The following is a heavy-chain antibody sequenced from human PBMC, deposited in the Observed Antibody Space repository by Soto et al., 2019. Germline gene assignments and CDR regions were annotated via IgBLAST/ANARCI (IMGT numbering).Heavy chain of an antibody. J-gene: IGHJ5*02. CDR1: GGTFSSYT. CDR2: IIPILGIG. CDR3: ARDVEYGSGTYNWFDP. Sequence: QVQLVQSGAEVKKPGSSVKVSCKASGGTFSSYTISWVRQAPGQGLEWMGRIIPILGIGNYAQKFQGRVTITADKSTSTAYMELSSLRSEDTAVYYCARDVEYGSGTYNWFDPWGQGTLVTVSS. V-gene: IGHV1-69*08. D-gene: IGHD3-10*01.